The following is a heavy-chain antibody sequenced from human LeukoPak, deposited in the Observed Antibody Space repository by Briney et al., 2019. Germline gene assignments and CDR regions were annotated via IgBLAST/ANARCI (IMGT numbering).Heavy chain of an antibody. V-gene: IGHV4-39*01. J-gene: IGHJ4*02. D-gene: IGHD3-10*01. CDR3: ARHSGGFGESIFDY. Sequence: PSETLSLTCTVSGGSISSSSYYWGWIRQPPGKGLEWIGSIYYSGGTYYNPSLKSRVTISVDTSKNQFSLKLSSVTAADTAVYYCARHSGGFGESIFDYWGQGTLVTVSS. CDR2: IYYSGGT. CDR1: GGSISSSSYY.